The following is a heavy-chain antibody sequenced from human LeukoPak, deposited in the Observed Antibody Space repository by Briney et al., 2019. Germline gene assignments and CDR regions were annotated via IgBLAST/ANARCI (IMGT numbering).Heavy chain of an antibody. J-gene: IGHJ4*02. V-gene: IGHV3-21*01. CDR2: ISSSNSLI. CDR1: GFTFRSYS. D-gene: IGHD3-10*01. CDR3: ARVPGDY. Sequence: PGGSLRLSCAASGFTFRSYSMNWVRQGPGQGLEWVSSISSSNSLIYYADSVKGRFTISRDNSKNSLYLQMNSLRAEDTAVYYCARVPGDYWGQGTLVTVSS.